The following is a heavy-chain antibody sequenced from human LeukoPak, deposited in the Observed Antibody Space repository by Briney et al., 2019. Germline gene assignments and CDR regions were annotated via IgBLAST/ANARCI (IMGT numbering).Heavy chain of an antibody. D-gene: IGHD5-12*01. CDR1: GYTFTSYG. Sequence: GASVKLSCTASGYTFTSYGISWVRQAPGQGLEWMGWISAYNSNTNYAQKLQGRVTMTTDTSTSTAYMELRSLRTEDTAVYYCARDSGYDREVWFDYWGQGTLVTVSS. V-gene: IGHV1-18*04. CDR2: ISAYNSNT. J-gene: IGHJ4*02. CDR3: ARDSGYDREVWFDY.